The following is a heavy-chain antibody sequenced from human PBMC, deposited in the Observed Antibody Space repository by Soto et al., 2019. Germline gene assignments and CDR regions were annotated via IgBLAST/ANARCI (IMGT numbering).Heavy chain of an antibody. Sequence: QVQLVQSGAEVKKPGSSVKVSCKASGGTFSSYAISWVRQAPGQGLEWMGGIIPISGTANYAQKFQGRVTSTADESTSTAYMELSSVRSEDTAVYYCARSQGSSTSLEIYYYYYYGMDVWGQGTTVTVSS. V-gene: IGHV1-69*01. D-gene: IGHD2-2*01. CDR2: IIPISGTA. CDR3: ARSQGSSTSLEIYYYYYYGMDV. CDR1: GGTFSSYA. J-gene: IGHJ6*02.